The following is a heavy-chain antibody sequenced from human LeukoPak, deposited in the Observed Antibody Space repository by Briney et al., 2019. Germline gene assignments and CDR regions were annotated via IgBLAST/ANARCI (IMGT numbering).Heavy chain of an antibody. CDR3: LRDYHGMDV. Sequence: PGGSLRLPCAASGFTVNEYDMHWVRQATGKGLEWVSAIGLVGDTYYVGSVKGRFTMSRDNASNKVHLQMNSLRDGDTGVYYCLRDYHGMDVWGQGTTVIVSS. J-gene: IGHJ6*02. D-gene: IGHD3-16*02. V-gene: IGHV3-13*01. CDR2: IGLVGDT. CDR1: GFTVNEYD.